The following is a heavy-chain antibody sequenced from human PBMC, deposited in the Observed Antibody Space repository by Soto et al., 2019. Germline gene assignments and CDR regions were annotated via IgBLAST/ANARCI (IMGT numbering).Heavy chain of an antibody. D-gene: IGHD1-26*01. V-gene: IGHV1-18*04. CDR1: GYTFSNYG. Sequence: GASVQVSCQASGYTFSNYGITWVRQAPGQGLEWMGWIIPHNGDTNYAQRLQGRVTMTADTSTSTAYMELRSLSSDATAVFYCARDLVGATFGRYGLDVWGQGTTVTVSS. J-gene: IGHJ6*02. CDR3: ARDLVGATFGRYGLDV. CDR2: IIPHNGDT.